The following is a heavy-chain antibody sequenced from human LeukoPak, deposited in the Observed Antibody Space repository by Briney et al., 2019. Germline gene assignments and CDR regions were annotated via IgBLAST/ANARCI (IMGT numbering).Heavy chain of an antibody. CDR3: ARDYDYFSGHNLDAYDI. V-gene: IGHV3-7*01. CDR1: GLSFSSYW. D-gene: IGHD2-15*01. Sequence: GGSLRLSCAASGLSFSSYWMTWVRQAPGKGLEWVANIKEDGSAKSYVDSVKGRFTISRDNPKNSLYLQMNSLRVEDTAVYYCARDYDYFSGHNLDAYDIWGQGTTVIVSS. CDR2: IKEDGSAK. J-gene: IGHJ3*02.